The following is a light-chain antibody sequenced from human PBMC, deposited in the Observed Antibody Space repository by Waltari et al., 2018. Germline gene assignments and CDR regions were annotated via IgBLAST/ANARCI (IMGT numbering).Light chain of an antibody. CDR1: QSVGST. Sequence: EIVMTQSPATLSVSPGDRATPPCRASQSVGSTLAWYQQKPGQAPRLLIHGASTRATGVPARFSGSGSGTEFTLTISGLQSEDFAVYYCQQYNNWPPWTFGQGTKVEIK. V-gene: IGKV3-15*01. CDR2: GAS. J-gene: IGKJ1*01. CDR3: QQYNNWPPWT.